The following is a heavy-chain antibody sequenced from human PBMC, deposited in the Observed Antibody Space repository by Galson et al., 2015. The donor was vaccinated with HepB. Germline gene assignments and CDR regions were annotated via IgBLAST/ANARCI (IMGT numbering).Heavy chain of an antibody. CDR3: ARGPSITIFGVVTPYGMDV. CDR1: GFTVSSNY. J-gene: IGHJ6*02. Sequence: SLRLSCAASGFTVSSNYMSWVRQAPGKGLEWVSVIYSGGSTYYADSVKGRFTISRDNSKNTLYLQMNSLRAEDTAVYYCARGPSITIFGVVTPYGMDVWGQGTTVTVSS. D-gene: IGHD3-3*01. CDR2: IYSGGST. V-gene: IGHV3-66*02.